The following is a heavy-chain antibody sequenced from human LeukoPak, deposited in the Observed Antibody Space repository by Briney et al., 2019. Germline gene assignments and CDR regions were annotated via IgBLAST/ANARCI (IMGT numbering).Heavy chain of an antibody. V-gene: IGHV3-33*06. D-gene: IGHD5-18*01. Sequence: GGSLRLSCAASGFSFSSYGMHWVRQAPGEGLEWVAVIWYDGSKEYYADSVKGRFTISRDNSKNTLYLQMNSLRAEDTAVYYCAKDRDTAMEIDYWGQGTLVTVSS. CDR2: IWYDGSKE. CDR1: GFSFSSYG. CDR3: AKDRDTAMEIDY. J-gene: IGHJ4*02.